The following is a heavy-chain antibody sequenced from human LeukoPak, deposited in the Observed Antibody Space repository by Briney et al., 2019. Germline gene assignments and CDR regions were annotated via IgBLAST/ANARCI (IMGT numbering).Heavy chain of an antibody. Sequence: SETLSLTCAVYGGSFSGYYWSWMRQPPGKGLEWIGEINHSGSTNYNPSLKSRVTISVDTSKNQFSLKLSSVTAADTAVYYCARGPLGVPAATYYYYMDVWGKGTTVTVSS. J-gene: IGHJ6*03. CDR1: GGSFSGYY. V-gene: IGHV4-34*01. CDR3: ARGPLGVPAATYYYYMDV. CDR2: INHSGST. D-gene: IGHD2-2*01.